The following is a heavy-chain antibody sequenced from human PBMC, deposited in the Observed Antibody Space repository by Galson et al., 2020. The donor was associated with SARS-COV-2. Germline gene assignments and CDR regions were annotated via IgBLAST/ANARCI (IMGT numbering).Heavy chain of an antibody. V-gene: IGHV3-33*01. CDR2: IWYDGSNK. Sequence: LRLSCAASGFTFSSYGMHWVRQAPGKGLEWVAVIWYDGSNKYYADSVKGRFTISRDNSKNTLYLQMNSLRAEDTAVYYCAGSQGIGYYYGMDGWGQGTTVTVSS. J-gene: IGHJ6*02. CDR3: AGSQGIGYYYGMDG. CDR1: GFTFSSYG. D-gene: IGHD3-10*01.